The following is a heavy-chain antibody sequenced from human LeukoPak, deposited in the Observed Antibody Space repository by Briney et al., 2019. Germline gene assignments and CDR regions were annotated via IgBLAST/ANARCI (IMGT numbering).Heavy chain of an antibody. D-gene: IGHD2-21*02. V-gene: IGHV3-33*06. CDR3: AKEPDAYCGGDCYSYFDY. Sequence: GESLKISCAASGFTFSSYGMHWVRQAPGKGLEWVAVIWYDGSNKYYADSVKGRFTISRDNSKNTLYLQMNSLRAEDTAVYYCAKEPDAYCGGDCYSYFDYWGQGTLVTVSS. J-gene: IGHJ4*02. CDR2: IWYDGSNK. CDR1: GFTFSSYG.